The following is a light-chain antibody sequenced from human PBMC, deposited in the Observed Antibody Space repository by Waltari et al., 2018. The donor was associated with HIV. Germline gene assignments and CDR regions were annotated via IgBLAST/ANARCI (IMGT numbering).Light chain of an antibody. CDR2: GAS. J-gene: IGKJ1*01. V-gene: IGKV3-15*01. CDR3: QQYNNWPRGT. Sequence: VMKQSPATLSVSPWERANLSCRASQSVSSNLAWYQQKPGQAPRLLIYGASTRATGIPARFSGSGSGTEFTLTISSLQSEDFAVYYCQQYNNWPRGTFGQGTKVEIK. CDR1: QSVSSN.